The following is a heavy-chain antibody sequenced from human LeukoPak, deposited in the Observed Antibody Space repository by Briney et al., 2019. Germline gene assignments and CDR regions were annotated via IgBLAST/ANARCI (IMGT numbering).Heavy chain of an antibody. Sequence: GGSLRLSCAASGFSFSSYWMSWVRQAPGKGLEWVSTIRSNGATAYNADSVKGRFTISRDNSKNTVYLQMNSLRVEDTAIYYCARGQEFDDGVFDSWGQGTLVTVSS. CDR2: IRSNGATA. D-gene: IGHD1-1*01. CDR1: GFSFSSYW. J-gene: IGHJ4*02. CDR3: ARGQEFDDGVFDS. V-gene: IGHV3-23*01.